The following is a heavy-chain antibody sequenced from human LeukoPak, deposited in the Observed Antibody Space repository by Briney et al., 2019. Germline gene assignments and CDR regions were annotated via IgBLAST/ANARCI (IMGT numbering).Heavy chain of an antibody. CDR2: MNAKSGRT. J-gene: IGHJ5*02. Sequence: GASVKVSCKASGYSFTSDDMNWVRQAPGQGLEWMGWMNAKSGRTGYAREFQGRISLTRNTSTTTAYMELSSLKSDDTAVYYCARDCRFGELCWFDPWGQGTLVTVSS. D-gene: IGHD3-10*01. CDR3: ARDCRFGELCWFDP. V-gene: IGHV1-8*01. CDR1: GYSFTSDD.